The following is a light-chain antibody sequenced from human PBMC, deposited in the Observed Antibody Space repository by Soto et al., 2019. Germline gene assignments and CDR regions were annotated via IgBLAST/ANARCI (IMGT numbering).Light chain of an antibody. V-gene: IGLV1-47*02. CDR3: AAWDSSLSARV. CDR1: SSNIGPNY. J-gene: IGLJ3*02. Sequence: QSVLTQPPSASGTPGQRVTISCSGSSSNIGPNYVYWYQQFPGAAPKLLIYNETQRPSGVPDRFSGSKSGTSASLAISGLRSEDEADYYCAAWDSSLSARVFGGGTKLTVL. CDR2: NET.